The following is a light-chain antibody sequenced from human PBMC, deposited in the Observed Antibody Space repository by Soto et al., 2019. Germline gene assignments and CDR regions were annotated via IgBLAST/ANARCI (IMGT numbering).Light chain of an antibody. CDR1: QSVSSK. Sequence: THSPSTISLSPVERATLSCGASQSVSSKLVWYQQKPGQAPRLLIYDTSTRATGVPARFSGSGSGTDFTLTISRLEPEDFAVYYCQQYGSSRWTFGQGTKVDIK. J-gene: IGKJ1*01. CDR2: DTS. V-gene: IGKV3D-20*01. CDR3: QQYGSSRWT.